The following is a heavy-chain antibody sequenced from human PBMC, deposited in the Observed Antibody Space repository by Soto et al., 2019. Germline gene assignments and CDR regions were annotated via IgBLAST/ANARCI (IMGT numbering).Heavy chain of an antibody. D-gene: IGHD3-22*01. CDR3: ARLGAYYQALDS. Sequence: QVQLQESGPGLVKPSETLSLRCTVSDGSISPNYWTWIRQPPGKGLEWIGYIYYAGTTTYNPSLKRRVPISVDTSKNEVSLKLTSVTAADTAVYYCARLGAYYQALDSWGQGTLVTVSS. CDR2: IYYAGTT. V-gene: IGHV4-59*08. CDR1: DGSISPNY. J-gene: IGHJ4*02.